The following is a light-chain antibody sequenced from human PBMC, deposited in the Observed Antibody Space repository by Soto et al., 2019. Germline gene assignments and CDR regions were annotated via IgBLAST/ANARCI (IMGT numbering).Light chain of an antibody. J-gene: IGLJ1*01. CDR3: QSYDSSLSSYV. V-gene: IGLV1-40*01. CDR1: GSNIGAGYD. Sequence: QSVLTQPPSVSGAPGQRVTISCTGSGSNIGAGYDVHWYQHLPGTAPKLLIYTNTNRPSGVPDRFSGSKSGTSASLAITGLQAEDEADYYCQSYDSSLSSYVFGTGTKVTVL. CDR2: TNT.